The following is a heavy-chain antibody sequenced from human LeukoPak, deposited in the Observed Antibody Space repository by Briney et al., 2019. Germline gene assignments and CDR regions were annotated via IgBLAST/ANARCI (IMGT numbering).Heavy chain of an antibody. CDR1: GVSISSGSYY. J-gene: IGHJ3*02. D-gene: IGHD3-10*01. CDR3: AREDLRGVIINFAFDI. V-gene: IGHV4-61*02. CDR2: IYTSGST. Sequence: SQTLSLTCTVSGVSISSGSYYWSWIRQPAGKGLEWIGRIYTSGSTNYNPSLKSRVTISVDTSKNQFSLKLSSVTAADTAVYYCAREDLRGVIINFAFDIWGQGTMVTVSS.